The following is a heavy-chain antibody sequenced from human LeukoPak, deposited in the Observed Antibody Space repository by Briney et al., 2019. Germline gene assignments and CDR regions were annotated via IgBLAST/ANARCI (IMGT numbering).Heavy chain of an antibody. CDR1: GFTFSDYY. V-gene: IGHV3-21*01. J-gene: IGHJ4*02. CDR2: ISSGSTYI. Sequence: PGGSLRLSCAASGFTFSDYYMSWVRQAPGKGLEWVSSISSGSTYIYYADSVKGRFTISRDNAKNSLSLQMNSLRADDTAVYYCARGSGSGWSWGTNYFDYWGQGTLVTVSS. D-gene: IGHD6-19*01. CDR3: ARGSGSGWSWGTNYFDY.